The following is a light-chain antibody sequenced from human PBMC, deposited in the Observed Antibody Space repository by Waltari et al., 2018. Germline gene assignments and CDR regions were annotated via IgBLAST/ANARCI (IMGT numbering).Light chain of an antibody. V-gene: IGLV2-11*01. CDR2: DVS. CDR3: CAYAGSYFMV. Sequence: QSALTQPRSVSGSPGQAVTIPCTGTSSDVGGHDYVSWYQQYPGKGPKLMFYDVSKRPSGVPYRFSASKSGNTASLTTSGLQPEDEADYYCCAYAGSYFMVFGGGTRLTVL. CDR1: SSDVGGHDY. J-gene: IGLJ3*02.